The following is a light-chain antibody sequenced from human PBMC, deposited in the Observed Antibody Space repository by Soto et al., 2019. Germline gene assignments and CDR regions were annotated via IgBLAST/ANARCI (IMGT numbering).Light chain of an antibody. J-gene: IGKJ4*01. V-gene: IGKV1-9*01. CDR3: QQLYSYPLT. Sequence: IQVTQSPSSLSASVGDRVTITCRASQGITSYLAWYQQKPGKAPKLLIYAASALQTGVSSRFSGSGYVTDFALPISNLQPEDFATYFCQQLYSYPLTFGGGTTVEF. CDR2: AAS. CDR1: QGITSY.